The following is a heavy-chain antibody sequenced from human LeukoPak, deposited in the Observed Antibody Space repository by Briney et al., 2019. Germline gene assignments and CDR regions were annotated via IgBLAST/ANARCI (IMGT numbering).Heavy chain of an antibody. V-gene: IGHV4-4*07. D-gene: IGHD2-2*01. CDR2: IYTSGST. J-gene: IGHJ3*02. CDR1: GGSISSYY. Sequence: SETLSLTFTVSGGSISSYYWSWIRQPAGKGLEWIGRIYTSGSTNYNPSLKSRVTMSVDTSKNQFSLKLSSVTAADTAVYYCARWEYCSSTSCYDAFDIWGQGTMVTVSS. CDR3: ARWEYCSSTSCYDAFDI.